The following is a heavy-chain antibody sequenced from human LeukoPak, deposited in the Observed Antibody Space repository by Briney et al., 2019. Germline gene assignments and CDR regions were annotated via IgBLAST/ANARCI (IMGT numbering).Heavy chain of an antibody. V-gene: IGHV1-46*01. Sequence: ASVQVSCQASGYTFTSYYMHWVRQAPGQGLEWMGIINPSGGSTSYAQKFQGRVTMTRDTSTSTVYMEPSSLRSEDTAVYYCARGPRGAASYYWGQGTLVTVSS. CDR2: INPSGGST. J-gene: IGHJ4*02. CDR3: ARGPRGAASYY. D-gene: IGHD6-13*01. CDR1: GYTFTSYY.